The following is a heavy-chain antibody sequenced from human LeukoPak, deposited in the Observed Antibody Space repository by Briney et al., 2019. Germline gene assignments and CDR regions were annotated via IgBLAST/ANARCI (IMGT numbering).Heavy chain of an antibody. Sequence: GGSLRLSCAASGFTFSSYEMNWVRQAPGKGLEWVSAISGSGGTTYYAHSVKGRFTISRDNAKNSLYLQMNSLRAEDTAVYYCAELGITMIGGVWGKGTTVTISS. CDR3: AELGITMIGGV. CDR2: ISGSGGTT. V-gene: IGHV3-48*03. D-gene: IGHD3-10*02. J-gene: IGHJ6*04. CDR1: GFTFSSYE.